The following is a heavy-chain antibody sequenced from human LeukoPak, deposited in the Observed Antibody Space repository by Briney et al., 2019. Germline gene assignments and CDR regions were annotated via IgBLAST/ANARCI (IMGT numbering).Heavy chain of an antibody. D-gene: IGHD3-22*01. CDR3: ARDHYYYDSSGYYHKEYYFDY. J-gene: IGHJ4*02. Sequence: PSETLSLTCAVYGGSFSGYYWSWIRQPPGKGLEWIGEINHSGSTNYNPSLKSRVTIPVNTSKNQFSLKLSSVTAADTAVYYCARDHYYYDSSGYYHKEYYFDYWGQGTLVTISS. CDR2: INHSGST. CDR1: GGSFSGYY. V-gene: IGHV4-34*01.